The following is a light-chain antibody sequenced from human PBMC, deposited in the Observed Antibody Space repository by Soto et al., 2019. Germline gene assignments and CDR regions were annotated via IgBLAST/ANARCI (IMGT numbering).Light chain of an antibody. J-gene: IGLJ1*01. Sequence: QSVLTQPASVSGSPGQSITISCTGTSSDVGGYNYVSWYQQHPGKAPKLMIYDVSNRSSGVSNRFSGSKSGNTASLTISGLQAEDEADYYCSSYTSSSPLFGTGTKVTVL. CDR3: SSYTSSSPL. CDR1: SSDVGGYNY. V-gene: IGLV2-14*01. CDR2: DVS.